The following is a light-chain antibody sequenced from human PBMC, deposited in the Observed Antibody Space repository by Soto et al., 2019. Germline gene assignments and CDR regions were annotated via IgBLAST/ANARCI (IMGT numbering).Light chain of an antibody. CDR3: QQYNIYPLT. Sequence: DVQMTQSPSSLSASVGDRVTITCRASQDINSYLAWYQQKPGNAPKSLIYAASSFHTGAPSRFRGSESGTDFTLTISNLQPVDSATYYCQQYNIYPLTFGGGTEVELK. CDR2: AAS. CDR1: QDINSY. J-gene: IGKJ4*01. V-gene: IGKV1D-16*01.